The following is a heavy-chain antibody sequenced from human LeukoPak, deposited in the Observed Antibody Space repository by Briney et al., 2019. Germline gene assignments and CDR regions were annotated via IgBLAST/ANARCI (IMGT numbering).Heavy chain of an antibody. J-gene: IGHJ5*02. V-gene: IGHV4-39*07. Sequence: SETLSLTCTVSGGSISSRTYYWGWIRQPPGKGLEWIGTIYYSGSTYYNPSLKSRVTISIDTSKNQFSLKLSSVTAADTAVYYCARTLGDYVSYYFDPWGQGTLVTVSS. CDR1: GGSISSRTYY. D-gene: IGHD4-17*01. CDR3: ARTLGDYVSYYFDP. CDR2: IYYSGST.